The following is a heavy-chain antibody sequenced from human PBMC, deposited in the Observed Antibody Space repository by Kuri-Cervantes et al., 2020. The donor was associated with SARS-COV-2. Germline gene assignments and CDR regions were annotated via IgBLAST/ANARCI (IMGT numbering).Heavy chain of an antibody. CDR3: ASRPYSSGWYEGIDY. J-gene: IGHJ4*02. D-gene: IGHD6-19*01. Sequence: SVKVSCKASGYTFTSYDINWVRQATGQGLEWMGRIIPIFGTANYAQKFQGRVTITADESTSTAYMELSSLRSEDTAVYYCASRPYSSGWYEGIDYWGQGTLVTVSS. V-gene: IGHV1-69*13. CDR2: IIPIFGTA. CDR1: GYTFTSYD.